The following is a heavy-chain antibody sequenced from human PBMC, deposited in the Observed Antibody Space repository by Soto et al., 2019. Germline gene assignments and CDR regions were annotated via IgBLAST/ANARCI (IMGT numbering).Heavy chain of an antibody. D-gene: IGHD2-15*01. CDR3: ARLFMAGAPRSYSTGLDV. CDR2: ISSSGIP. J-gene: IGHJ6*02. V-gene: IGHV4-59*01. CDR1: GASMNNYF. Sequence: SETLSLTCNVSGASMNNYFWSWIRQAPGRGLEWIGYISSSGIPTYTPSLKSRLTISVDASKNEFSLKLNSMAAADTATYYCARLFMAGAPRSYSTGLDVWGQGTTVTVSS.